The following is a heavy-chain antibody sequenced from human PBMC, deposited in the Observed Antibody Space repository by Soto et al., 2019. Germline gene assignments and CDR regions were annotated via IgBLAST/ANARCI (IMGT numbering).Heavy chain of an antibody. J-gene: IGHJ4*02. D-gene: IGHD3-3*01. CDR3: AKDGHGRITIFGPVDTIVN. CDR1: GFTFSSYA. Sequence: GGSLRLSCAASGFTFSSYAMSWVRQAPGKGLEWVSAISGSGGSTYYADSVKGRFTISRDNSKNTLYLQMNSLRAEDTAVYYCAKDGHGRITIFGPVDTIVNWGQGTLVTVYS. V-gene: IGHV3-23*01. CDR2: ISGSGGST.